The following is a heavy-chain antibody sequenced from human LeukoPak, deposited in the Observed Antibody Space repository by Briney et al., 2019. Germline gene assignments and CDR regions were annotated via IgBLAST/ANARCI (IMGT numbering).Heavy chain of an antibody. CDR2: SCYSGST. D-gene: IGHD2-2*01. V-gene: IGHV4-31*03. Sequence: AQTLSLTCSLSGGSISSGGDYCRWVPRHAGKGLGWNGYSCYSGSTYYTPALKSRVTTSVDTSKNQFSLKLSSVTAADTAVYHCARGRRDIVVVPAARRTTSFDYWGQGTLVTVSS. J-gene: IGHJ4*02. CDR1: GGSISSGGDY. CDR3: ARGRRDIVVVPAARRTTSFDY.